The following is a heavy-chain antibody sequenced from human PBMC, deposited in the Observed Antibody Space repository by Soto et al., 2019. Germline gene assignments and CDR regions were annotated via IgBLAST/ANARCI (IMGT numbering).Heavy chain of an antibody. CDR1: GGSFSGYY. V-gene: IGHV4-34*01. J-gene: IGHJ5*02. Sequence: ASETLSLTCAVYGGSFSGYYWSWIRQPPGKGLEWIGEINHSGSTNYNPSLKSRVTISVDTSKNQFSLKLSSVTAADTAVYYCARGRFRSIAARPSPWFDPWGQGTLVTVSS. D-gene: IGHD6-6*01. CDR3: ARGRFRSIAARPSPWFDP. CDR2: INHSGST.